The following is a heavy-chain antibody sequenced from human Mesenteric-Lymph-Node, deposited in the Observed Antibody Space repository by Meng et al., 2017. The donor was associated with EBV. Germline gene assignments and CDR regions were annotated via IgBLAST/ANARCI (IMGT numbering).Heavy chain of an antibody. J-gene: IGHJ5*02. V-gene: IGHV7-4-1*02. CDR2: INTNTGDP. CDR3: ARDSRIVAPGTRPFDP. CDR1: GYIFTTSA. D-gene: IGHD6-13*01. Sequence: VQLVQSGLELKKPGASVKVSCKASGYIFTTSAINWVRQAPGQGLEWMGWINTNTGDPTYAQGFTGRFVFSLDTSVSTAYLQISSLEAEDTAIYYCARDSRIVAPGTRPFDPWGQGTLVTVSS.